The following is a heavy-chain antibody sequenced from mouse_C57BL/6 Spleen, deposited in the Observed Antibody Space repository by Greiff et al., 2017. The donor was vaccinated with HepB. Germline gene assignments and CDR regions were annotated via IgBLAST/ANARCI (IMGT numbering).Heavy chain of an antibody. J-gene: IGHJ4*01. CDR2: IDPSDSYT. D-gene: IGHD2-1*01. CDR1: GYTFTSYW. CDR3: ARRIYYGNYDYAMDY. Sequence: QVQLQQPGAELVMPGASVKLSCKASGYTFTSYWMHWVKQRPGQGLEWIGEIDPSDSYTNYNQKFKGKSTLTLDKSSSTAYMQLSSLTSEDSAVYYCARRIYYGNYDYAMDYWGQGTSVTVSS. V-gene: IGHV1-69*01.